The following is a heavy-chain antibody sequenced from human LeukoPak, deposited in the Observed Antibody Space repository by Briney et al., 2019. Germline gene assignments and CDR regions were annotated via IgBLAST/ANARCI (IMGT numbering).Heavy chain of an antibody. J-gene: IGHJ4*02. V-gene: IGHV3-23*01. CDR1: GFTFSNYG. CDR2: IRGSGGGT. Sequence: GESLRLSCAASGFTFSNYGMSWVRQAPGKGLEWVSVIRGSGGGTYYADSAKGRFTISRDNSKNTVYLQMNSLRAEDTAVYYCVKARMPHCGTDCLESWGQGTLVTVSS. D-gene: IGHD2-21*02. CDR3: VKARMPHCGTDCLES.